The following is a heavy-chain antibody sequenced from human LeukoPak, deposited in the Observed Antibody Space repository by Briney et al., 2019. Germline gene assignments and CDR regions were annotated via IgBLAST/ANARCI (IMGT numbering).Heavy chain of an antibody. Sequence: PSETLSLTCTVSGGSISSDYWSWIRQPPGKGLEWIGYIYTSGSNHYNPSLKSRVTISGDTSKNQFSLKLSSVTAADTAVYYCARQKAGNCFDPWGQGTPVTVSP. J-gene: IGHJ5*02. D-gene: IGHD6-19*01. CDR1: GGSISSDY. CDR3: ARQKAGNCFDP. V-gene: IGHV4-4*09. CDR2: IYTSGSN.